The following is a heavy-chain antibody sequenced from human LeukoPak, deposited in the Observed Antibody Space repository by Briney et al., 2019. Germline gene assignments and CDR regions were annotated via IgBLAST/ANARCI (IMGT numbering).Heavy chain of an antibody. J-gene: IGHJ5*02. CDR3: ARERLYYDSSGYPNWFDP. D-gene: IGHD3-22*01. V-gene: IGHV4-59*01. CDR2: IYYSGST. Sequence: SETLSLTCTVSGGSISSYYWSWIRQPPGKGLEWIGYIYYSGSTNYNPSLKSRVTISVDTSKNQFSLKLSSVTAADTAVYYCARERLYYDSSGYPNWFDPWGQGTLVTVSS. CDR1: GGSISSYY.